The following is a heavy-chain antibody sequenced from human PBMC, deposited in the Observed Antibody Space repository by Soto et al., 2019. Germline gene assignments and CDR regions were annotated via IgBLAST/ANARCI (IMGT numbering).Heavy chain of an antibody. CDR2: INPNSGGT. Sequence: ASVKVSCKASGYTFTGYYMHWVRQAPGQGLEWMGPINPNSGGTNYAQKFQGRVTMTRDTSISTAYMELSRLRSDDTAVYYCARVHEQYYYDSSGPFDYWGQGTLVTVSS. V-gene: IGHV1-2*06. J-gene: IGHJ4*02. CDR1: GYTFTGYY. D-gene: IGHD3-22*01. CDR3: ARVHEQYYYDSSGPFDY.